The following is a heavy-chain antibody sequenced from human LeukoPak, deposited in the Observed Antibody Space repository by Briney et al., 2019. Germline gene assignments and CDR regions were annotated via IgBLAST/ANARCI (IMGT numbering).Heavy chain of an antibody. V-gene: IGHV3-23*01. Sequence: GGSLRLSCEASGFTFRSYAMSWVRQAPGKGLEWVSGFSGSGGSTYYADSVEGRFTISRDNSRNTLYLQMNSLRAEDTAVYYCANPRDRGYYFYFDYWGQGTLVTVSS. CDR1: GFTFRSYA. CDR2: FSGSGGST. CDR3: ANPRDRGYYFYFDY. J-gene: IGHJ4*02. D-gene: IGHD3-22*01.